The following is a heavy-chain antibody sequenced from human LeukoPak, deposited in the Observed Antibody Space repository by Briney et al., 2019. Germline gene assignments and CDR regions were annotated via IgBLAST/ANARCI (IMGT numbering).Heavy chain of an antibody. V-gene: IGHV3-30*18. Sequence: TGGSLRLSCAASGFTFSSYGMHWVRQAPGKGLEWVAVISYDGSNKYYADSVKGRFTISRDNSKNTLYLQMNSLRAEDTAVYYCAKDLSSGWYPYYFDFWGRGTLVTVSS. D-gene: IGHD6-19*01. CDR2: ISYDGSNK. CDR3: AKDLSSGWYPYYFDF. CDR1: GFTFSSYG. J-gene: IGHJ4*02.